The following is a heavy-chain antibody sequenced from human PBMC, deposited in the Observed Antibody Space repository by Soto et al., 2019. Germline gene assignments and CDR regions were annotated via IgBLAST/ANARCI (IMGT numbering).Heavy chain of an antibody. D-gene: IGHD3-3*01. CDR3: ARGESFWSGYGKYYYYYMDV. V-gene: IGHV1-8*01. CDR1: GYTFTRYD. Sequence: ASVKVSCKASGYTFTRYDINWVRQATGQGLEWMGWMNPNSGNTGYAQKFQGRVTMTRNTSISTAYMELSSLRSEDTAVYYCARGESFWSGYGKYYYYYMDVWGKGTTVTVSS. CDR2: MNPNSGNT. J-gene: IGHJ6*03.